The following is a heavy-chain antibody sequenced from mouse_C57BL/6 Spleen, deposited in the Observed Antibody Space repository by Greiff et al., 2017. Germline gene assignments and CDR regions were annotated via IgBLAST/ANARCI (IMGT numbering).Heavy chain of an antibody. CDR3: ARGVYYGSSSYAMDY. Sequence: QVQLQQPGAELVKPGASVKLSCKASGYTFTSYWMHWVKQRPGRGLEWIGRIDPNSGGTKYNEKFKSKATLTVDKPSSTAYMQLSSLTSEDSAVYYCARGVYYGSSSYAMDYWGQGTSVTVSS. CDR2: IDPNSGGT. CDR1: GYTFTSYW. J-gene: IGHJ4*01. D-gene: IGHD1-1*01. V-gene: IGHV1-72*01.